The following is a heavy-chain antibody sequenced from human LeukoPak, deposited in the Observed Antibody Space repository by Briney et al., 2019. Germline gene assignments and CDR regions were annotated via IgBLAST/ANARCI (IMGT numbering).Heavy chain of an antibody. Sequence: PSETLSLTCTVSGGSISSYYRSWIRQPPGKGLEWIGYIYYSGSTNYNPSLKSRVTISVDTSKNQFSLKLSSVTAADTAVYYCARDSVDLYYFDYWGQGTLVTVSS. V-gene: IGHV4-59*01. J-gene: IGHJ4*02. CDR2: IYYSGST. CDR3: ARDSVDLYYFDY. D-gene: IGHD3/OR15-3a*01. CDR1: GGSISSYY.